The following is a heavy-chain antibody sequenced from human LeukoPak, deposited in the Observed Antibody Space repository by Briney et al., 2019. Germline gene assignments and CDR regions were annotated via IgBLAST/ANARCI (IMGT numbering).Heavy chain of an antibody. CDR2: IYPGDSDT. J-gene: IGHJ4*02. D-gene: IGHD3-9*01. V-gene: IGHV5-51*01. CDR1: GYSFTNYW. CDR3: ARLHYDILTGQFDY. Sequence: GESMKISCKGSGYSFTNYWIGWVRQMPGKGLEWMGIIYPGDSDTRYSPSFQGQVTISADKSISTAYVQWSSLKASDTAMYYCARLHYDILTGQFDYWGQGTLVTVSS.